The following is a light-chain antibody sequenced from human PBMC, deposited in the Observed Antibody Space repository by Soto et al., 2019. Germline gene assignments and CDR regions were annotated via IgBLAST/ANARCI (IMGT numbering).Light chain of an antibody. V-gene: IGKV3D-7*01. Sequence: PGDRVTVSCRASQSVSSSYLTWYQQKPGQAPRLLIYGASTRATGIPARFSGSGSGTAFTLTINSLQPEDVATYNCQQSNIIPYPFGQVTKVDIK. CDR1: QSVSSSY. CDR2: GAS. J-gene: IGKJ2*01. CDR3: QQSNIIPYP.